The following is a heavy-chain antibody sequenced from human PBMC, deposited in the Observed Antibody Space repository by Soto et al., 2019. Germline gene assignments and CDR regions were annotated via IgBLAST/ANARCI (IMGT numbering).Heavy chain of an antibody. CDR2: IIPIFGTA. Sequence: QVQLVQSGAEVRKPGSSVKVSCKASGGTFSRHAISWVRQAPGQGLEWMGGIIPIFGTANHAQKFQGRVTIIADESTSTAYMELSSLRSEDTAIYYCAKESNFLRLGSVHYFDYWGQGTLVTVSS. V-gene: IGHV1-69*01. CDR1: GGTFSRHA. D-gene: IGHD3-10*01. J-gene: IGHJ4*02. CDR3: AKESNFLRLGSVHYFDY.